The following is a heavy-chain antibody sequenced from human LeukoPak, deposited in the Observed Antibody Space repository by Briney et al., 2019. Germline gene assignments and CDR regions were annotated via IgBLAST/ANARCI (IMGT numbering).Heavy chain of an antibody. Sequence: SQTLSLTCTVSGGSISSGGYYWSWIRQHPGKGLEWIGYIYYRGSPYYNPSLKSRVTISVDTSNNQFSLKLSSVTAADTAVYYCARDTDYGGIDYWGQGTLVTVSS. J-gene: IGHJ4*02. CDR1: GGSISSGGYY. V-gene: IGHV4-31*03. CDR3: ARDTDYGGIDY. CDR2: IYYRGSP. D-gene: IGHD4-23*01.